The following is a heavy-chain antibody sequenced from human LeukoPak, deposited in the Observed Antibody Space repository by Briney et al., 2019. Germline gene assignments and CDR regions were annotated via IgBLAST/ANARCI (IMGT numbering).Heavy chain of an antibody. CDR3: ARYHQPSGPNWLDR. J-gene: IGHJ5*02. Sequence: SETLSLTCTVSGGSISTYFWTWIRQFPGKGLEWIGYIYYTGTTSYNPSLKSRVTISVDTPKNQFSLSLSSVTAADTAVYYCARYHQPSGPNWLDRWGQGTLVTVSS. D-gene: IGHD2-15*01. CDR1: GGSISTYF. CDR2: IYYTGTT. V-gene: IGHV4-59*01.